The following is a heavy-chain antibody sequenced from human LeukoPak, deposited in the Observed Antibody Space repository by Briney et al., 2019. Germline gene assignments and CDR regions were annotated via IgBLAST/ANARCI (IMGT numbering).Heavy chain of an antibody. CDR1: GFTFSSYS. D-gene: IGHD6-19*01. CDR3: ARPETQYSSGLDGFDI. CDR2: ISSSSNYI. Sequence: GGSLRLSCAASGFTFSSYSMNWVRQAPGKGLEWVSSISSSSNYIYYADSVKGRFTIPRDNAKNTLYLRMNSLRTEDTAVYYCARPETQYSSGLDGFDIWGQGTMVTVSS. V-gene: IGHV3-21*01. J-gene: IGHJ3*02.